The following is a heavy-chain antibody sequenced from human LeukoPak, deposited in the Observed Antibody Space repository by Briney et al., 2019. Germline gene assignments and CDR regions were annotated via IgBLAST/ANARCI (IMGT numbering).Heavy chain of an antibody. D-gene: IGHD3-22*01. V-gene: IGHV1-69*05. Sequence: SVKVSCKASGGTFSSYAISWVRQAPGQGLEWMGGIIPIFGTANYAQKFQGRVTITTDESTSTAYMELSSLRSEDTAVYYCARDRRLNHYDSSGYFSWGQGTLVTVSS. CDR1: GGTFSSYA. J-gene: IGHJ5*02. CDR2: IIPIFGTA. CDR3: ARDRRLNHYDSSGYFS.